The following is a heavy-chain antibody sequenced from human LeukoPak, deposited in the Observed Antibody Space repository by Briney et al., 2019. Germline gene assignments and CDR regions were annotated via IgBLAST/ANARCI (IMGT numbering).Heavy chain of an antibody. D-gene: IGHD3-22*01. V-gene: IGHV5-51*01. CDR3: AREGLYYDSGAYYNYYFDY. CDR1: GFSFSSYW. Sequence: GESLKISCKGSGFSFSSYWIAWVRQTPGKGLEWMGFICPGDSETRYSPSFEGQVTISADKSIRIAYLQWSSLKASDTAMYYCAREGLYYDSGAYYNYYFDYWGQGTLVTVSS. CDR2: ICPGDSET. J-gene: IGHJ4*02.